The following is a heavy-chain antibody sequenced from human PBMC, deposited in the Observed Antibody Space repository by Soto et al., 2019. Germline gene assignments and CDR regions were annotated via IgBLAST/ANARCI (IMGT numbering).Heavy chain of an antibody. J-gene: IGHJ6*02. V-gene: IGHV3-21*01. CDR3: ARDLEKGTVEDYGMDV. CDR2: ISSSSSYI. Sequence: GGSLRLSCAASGFTFSSYSMNWVRQAPGKGLEWVSSISSSSSYIYYADSVKGRFTISRDNAKNSLYLQMNSLRAEDTAVYYCARDLEKGTVEDYGMDVWGQGTTVTVSS. D-gene: IGHD7-27*01. CDR1: GFTFSSYS.